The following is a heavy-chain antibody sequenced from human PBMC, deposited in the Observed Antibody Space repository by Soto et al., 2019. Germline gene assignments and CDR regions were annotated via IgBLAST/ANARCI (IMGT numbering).Heavy chain of an antibody. V-gene: IGHV3-53*01. CDR2: IYSGGST. D-gene: IGHD4-17*01. J-gene: IGHJ6*02. CDR1: GFTVSSNY. CDR3: ARSAHDYGDYSPSPDAYYYYGMDV. Sequence: EVQLVESGGGLIQPGGSLRLSCAASGFTVSSNYMSWVRQAPGKGLEWVSVIYSGGSTYYADSVKGRFTISRDNSKNTLXXQXNXXRAEDTAVYYCARSAHDYGDYSPSPDAYYYYGMDVWGQGTTVTVSS.